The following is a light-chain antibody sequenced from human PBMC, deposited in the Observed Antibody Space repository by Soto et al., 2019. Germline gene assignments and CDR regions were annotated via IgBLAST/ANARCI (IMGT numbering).Light chain of an antibody. V-gene: IGLV2-14*01. CDR3: SSYTSSSLYV. CDR1: SSDVGGYNY. CDR2: EVS. Sequence: YVLTQPACVSGSPGQSITISCTGTSSDVGGYNYVSWYQQHPGKAPKLMIYEVSNRPSGVSNRFSGSKSGNTASLTISGLQAEDEADYYCSSYTSSSLYVFGTGTKVTVL. J-gene: IGLJ1*01.